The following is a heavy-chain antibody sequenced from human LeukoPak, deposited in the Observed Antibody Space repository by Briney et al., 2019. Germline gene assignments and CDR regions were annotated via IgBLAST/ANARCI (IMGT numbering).Heavy chain of an antibody. Sequence: GRSLRLSCAASGFTFSSYAMHWVRQAPGKGREWVAVISYDGSNKYYADSVKGRFTISRDNSKNTLYLQMNSLRAEDTAVYYCARAPRLPDYWGQGTLVTVSS. CDR2: ISYDGSNK. D-gene: IGHD4-11*01. V-gene: IGHV3-30-3*01. CDR1: GFTFSSYA. CDR3: ARAPRLPDY. J-gene: IGHJ4*02.